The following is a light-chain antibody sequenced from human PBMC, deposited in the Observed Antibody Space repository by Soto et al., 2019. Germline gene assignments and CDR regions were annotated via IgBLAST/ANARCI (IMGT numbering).Light chain of an antibody. Sequence: DIQMTQSPSSLSASVRDRVTITCRASQSISSFLNWYQQKPGKAPRLLIYAASSLQSGVPSRFSASGSGTDFTLTISSLQPEDFATYYCQQSYSTPETFGQGTKVEIK. V-gene: IGKV1-39*01. J-gene: IGKJ1*01. CDR3: QQSYSTPET. CDR1: QSISSF. CDR2: AAS.